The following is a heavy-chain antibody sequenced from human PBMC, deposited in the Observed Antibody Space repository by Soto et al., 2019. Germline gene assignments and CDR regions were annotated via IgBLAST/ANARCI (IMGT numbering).Heavy chain of an antibody. Sequence: LKISVKGSGXNFAGYCIAWVRQMPGKGLELMGIIYPSDSDTRYRPSFQGQVTISADKSISSAYLQWSSLRASDTAMYYCARGGVSTRTFDYWGQGTPVTVSS. CDR3: ARGGVSTRTFDY. J-gene: IGHJ4*02. CDR1: GXNFAGYC. V-gene: IGHV5-51*01. CDR2: IYPSDSDT. D-gene: IGHD3-3*01.